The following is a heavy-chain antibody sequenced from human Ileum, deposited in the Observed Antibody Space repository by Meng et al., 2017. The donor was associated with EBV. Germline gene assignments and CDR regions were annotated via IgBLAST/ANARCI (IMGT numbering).Heavy chain of an antibody. CDR3: ASKQYFFAY. Sequence: QVPLVQSGTGVKKPGAPVKVSCKTSGYSFSRYVISWVRQAPGQGLEWVGWINPYDGDTNYAQKLQDRVTLTTDTSTSTAYMELRSLRSDDTAVYYCASKQYFFAYWGQGTLVTVSS. J-gene: IGHJ4*02. CDR2: INPYDGDT. CDR1: GYSFSRYV. V-gene: IGHV1-18*01. D-gene: IGHD1/OR15-1a*01.